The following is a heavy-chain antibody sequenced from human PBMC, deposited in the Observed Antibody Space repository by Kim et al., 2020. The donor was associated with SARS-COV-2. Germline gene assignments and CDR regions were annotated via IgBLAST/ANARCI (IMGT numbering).Heavy chain of an antibody. CDR3: ARALPASMYYGMDV. Sequence: NPALKSRVSISADTSKTQFSLQLSSVTGADTALYYCARALPASMYYGMDVWGQGTTVTVSS. J-gene: IGHJ6*02. D-gene: IGHD2-2*01. V-gene: IGHV4-31*02.